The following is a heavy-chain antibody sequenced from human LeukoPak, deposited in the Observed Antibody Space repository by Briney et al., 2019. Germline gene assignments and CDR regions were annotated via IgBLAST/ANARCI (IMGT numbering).Heavy chain of an antibody. CDR1: GYTFTGYY. V-gene: IGHV1-2*04. CDR3: ARGPRGHVGYYDFWSGYPPGYYYGMDV. D-gene: IGHD3-3*01. Sequence: GASVKVSCKASGYTFTGYYMHWVRQAPGQGLEWMGWINPNSGGTNYAQKFQGWVTMTRDTSISTAYMELSRLRSDDTAVYYCARGPRGHVGYYDFWSGYPPGYYYGMDVWGQGTTVTVSS. CDR2: INPNSGGT. J-gene: IGHJ6*02.